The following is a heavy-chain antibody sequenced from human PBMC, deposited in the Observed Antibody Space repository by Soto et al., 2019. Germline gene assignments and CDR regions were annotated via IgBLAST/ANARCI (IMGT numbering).Heavy chain of an antibody. V-gene: IGHV3-53*02. CDR1: GFTVSSNY. D-gene: IGHD3-22*01. CDR3: ARAYYYDSSGLRYYFDY. J-gene: IGHJ4*02. CDR2: IYSGGST. Sequence: EVQLVETGGGLIQPGGSLRLSCAASGFTVSSNYMSWVRQAPGKGLGWVSVIYSGGSTYYADSVKGRFTISRDNSKNTLYLQMNSLRAEDTAVYYCARAYYYDSSGLRYYFDYWGQGTLVTLSS.